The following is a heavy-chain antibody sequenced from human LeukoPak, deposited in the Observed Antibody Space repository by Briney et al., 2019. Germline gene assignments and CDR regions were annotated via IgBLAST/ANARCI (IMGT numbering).Heavy chain of an antibody. J-gene: IGHJ4*02. CDR2: FRYDGNHE. CDR3: AIRPTGFDWGPFDY. Sequence: PGGSLRLSCTASGFSFNNYVIHWVRQPPGKGLEWVAFFRYDGNHEYYADSVKGRFTFSRDNSKNTLLLQMDSLRTEDTAVYYCAIRPTGFDWGPFDYWGPGTLVTVSS. CDR1: GFSFNNYV. V-gene: IGHV3-30*02. D-gene: IGHD5-12*01.